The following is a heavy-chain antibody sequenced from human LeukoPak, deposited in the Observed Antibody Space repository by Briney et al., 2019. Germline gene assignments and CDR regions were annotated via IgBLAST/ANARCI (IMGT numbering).Heavy chain of an antibody. V-gene: IGHV3-48*04. CDR1: VFTFSDYN. D-gene: IGHD3-10*02. J-gene: IGHJ6*04. Sequence: GGSLRLSCAASVFTFSDYNMNWVRQPAGKGLEWVSSISSSGSTIYYADSVKGRFTISRDNAKNSLYLQMNSLRAEDTAVYYCAELGITMIGGVWGKGTTVTISS. CDR2: ISSSGSTI. CDR3: AELGITMIGGV.